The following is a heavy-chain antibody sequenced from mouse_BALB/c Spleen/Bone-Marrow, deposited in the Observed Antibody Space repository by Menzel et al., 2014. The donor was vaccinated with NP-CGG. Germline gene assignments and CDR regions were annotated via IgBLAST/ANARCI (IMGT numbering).Heavy chain of an antibody. D-gene: IGHD2-12*01. V-gene: IGHV1S29*02. Sequence: VQLQQSGPELVKPGPSVKISCKASGYTFTDFNMHWVKQSHGKSLEWIGFISPYIGGTGYNQKFKSKATLTVDSSSSTAYMELRSLTSENSAVYYCARGRSYDGSYFDYWGQGTTLTVSS. J-gene: IGHJ2*01. CDR3: ARGRSYDGSYFDY. CDR2: ISPYIGGT. CDR1: GYTFTDFN.